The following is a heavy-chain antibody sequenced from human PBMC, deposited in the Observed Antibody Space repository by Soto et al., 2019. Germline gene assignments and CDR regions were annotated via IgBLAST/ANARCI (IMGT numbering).Heavy chain of an antibody. D-gene: IGHD3-9*01. CDR2: IYRDDTT. CDR1: GISVTRTN. Sequence: GALRLSCAASGISVTRTNMTWVGQAPGQGVGCVSLIYRDDTTSYTDSVKGRFTISRDNAKNSLYLQMNSLRAEDTALYYCARRQEDYDLLTGYYMRYFDLWGRGTLVTVSS. CDR3: ARRQEDYDLLTGYYMRYFDL. J-gene: IGHJ2*01. V-gene: IGHV3-66*04.